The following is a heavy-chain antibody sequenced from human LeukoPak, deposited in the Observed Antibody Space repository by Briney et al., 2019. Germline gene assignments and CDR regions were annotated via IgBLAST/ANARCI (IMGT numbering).Heavy chain of an antibody. Sequence: ASVKVSCKASGYTFTGYYMHWVRQAPGQGLEWMGWVNPNSGGTNYAQKFQGRVTMTRDTSISTAYMELSRLRSDDTAVYCCARVLPRIAAAGTYYFDYWGQGTLVTVSS. CDR1: GYTFTGYY. J-gene: IGHJ4*02. D-gene: IGHD6-13*01. CDR3: ARVLPRIAAAGTYYFDY. V-gene: IGHV1-2*02. CDR2: VNPNSGGT.